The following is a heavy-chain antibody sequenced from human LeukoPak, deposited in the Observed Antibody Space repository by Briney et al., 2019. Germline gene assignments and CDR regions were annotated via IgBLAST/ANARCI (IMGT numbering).Heavy chain of an antibody. CDR2: IIPIFGTA. J-gene: IGHJ6*02. V-gene: IGHV1-69*05. CDR1: GGTFSSYA. CDR3: ARGYDYGGYGMDV. D-gene: IGHD4-23*01. Sequence: SVKVSCKASGGTFSSYAISWVRQAPGQGLEWMGGIIPIFGTANYAQKFQGRVTITTDESTSTAYMELSRLRSDDTAVYYCARGYDYGGYGMDVWGQGTTVTVSS.